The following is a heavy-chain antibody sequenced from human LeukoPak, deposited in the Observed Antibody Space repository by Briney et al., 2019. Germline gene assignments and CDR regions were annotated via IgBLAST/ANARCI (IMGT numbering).Heavy chain of an antibody. J-gene: IGHJ4*02. V-gene: IGHV3-53*01. D-gene: IGHD6-19*01. CDR3: ARYGYSSGWYGFFDY. CDR1: GFTVSSNY. Sequence: GSLRLSCAASGFTVSSNYMSWVRQAPGKGLEWVSVIYSGGSTYYADSVKGRFTISRDNSKNTLYLQMNSLRAEDTAVYYCARYGYSSGWYGFFDYWGQGTLVTVSS. CDR2: IYSGGST.